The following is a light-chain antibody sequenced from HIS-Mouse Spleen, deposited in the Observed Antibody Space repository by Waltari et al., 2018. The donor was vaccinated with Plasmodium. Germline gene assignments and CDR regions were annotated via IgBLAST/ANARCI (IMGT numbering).Light chain of an antibody. CDR3: AAWDDSLNGVV. Sequence: QSVLTQPPSASGTPGQRVTIPCSGSSSNIGSNTVNWYQQLPGTAPKLRIHSNNLRPSGVPDRFSGSKSGTSASLAISGLQSEDEADYYCAAWDDSLNGVVFGGGTKLTVL. CDR2: SNN. J-gene: IGLJ2*01. V-gene: IGLV1-44*01. CDR1: SSNIGSNT.